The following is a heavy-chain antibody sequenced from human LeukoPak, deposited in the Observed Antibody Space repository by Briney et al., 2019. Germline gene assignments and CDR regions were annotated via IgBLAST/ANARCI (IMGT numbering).Heavy chain of an antibody. J-gene: IGHJ5*02. CDR2: LKQDGSEK. D-gene: IGHD2-2*01. V-gene: IGHV3-7*01. CDR3: ARDDCSSISCYHNWFDP. Sequence: GGSLRLSCAASGFTFSSYWMSWVRQAPGKGLEWVANLKQDGSEKYYVDSVKGRFTISRDNAKNSLYLQMNSLRAEDTAVYYCARDDCSSISCYHNWFDPWGQGTLVTVSS. CDR1: GFTFSSYW.